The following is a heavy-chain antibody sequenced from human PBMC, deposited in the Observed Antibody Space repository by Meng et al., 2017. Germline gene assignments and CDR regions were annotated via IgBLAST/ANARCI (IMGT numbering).Heavy chain of an antibody. D-gene: IGHD4-17*01. CDR3: ARVYGDYLANVAFVI. J-gene: IGHJ3*02. CDR1: GGSFSSYA. Sequence: SVMVSCKASGGSFSSYAISWVRQAPGQGLEWMGGIILIFGTANYAQKFQGRVTITADESTSTAYMELSSLRSEDTAVYYCARVYGDYLANVAFVIWGQGTMVTVSS. CDR2: IILIFGTA. V-gene: IGHV1-69*13.